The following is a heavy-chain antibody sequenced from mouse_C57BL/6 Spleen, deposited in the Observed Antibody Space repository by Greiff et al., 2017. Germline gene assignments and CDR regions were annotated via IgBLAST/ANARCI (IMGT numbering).Heavy chain of an antibody. CDR2: IDPNSGGT. Sequence: QVQLQQPGAELVKPGASVKLSCKASGYTFTSYWMHWVKQRPGRGLEWIGGIDPNSGGTTYNQKFKSKATLTVDKPSSTAYMQRSSLTSEDSAVYDCARSYYCSSCVGWFAYWGQGTLVTVSA. D-gene: IGHD1-1*01. CDR1: GYTFTSYW. V-gene: IGHV1-72*01. CDR3: ARSYYCSSCVGWFAY. J-gene: IGHJ3*01.